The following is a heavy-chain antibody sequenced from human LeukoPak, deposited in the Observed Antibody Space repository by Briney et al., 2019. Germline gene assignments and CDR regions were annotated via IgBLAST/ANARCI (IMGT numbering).Heavy chain of an antibody. V-gene: IGHV3-21*01. CDR2: ISSSSSYI. D-gene: IGHD6-13*01. CDR3: ARVAAAGRINWFDP. Sequence: PGGSLRLSCAASGFTFSSYSMNWVRQAPGKGLEWVSSISSSSSYIYYADSVKGRFTISRDNAKNSLYLQMNSLRAEDTAVYYCARVAAAGRINWFDPWGQGTLVTVSS. J-gene: IGHJ5*02. CDR1: GFTFSSYS.